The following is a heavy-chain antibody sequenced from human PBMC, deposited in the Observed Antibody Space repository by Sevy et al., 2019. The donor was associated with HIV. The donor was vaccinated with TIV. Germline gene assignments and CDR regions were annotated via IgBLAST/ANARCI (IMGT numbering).Heavy chain of an antibody. Sequence: ASVKVSCKASGGTFSSYAISWVRQAPGQGLEWMGGIIPIFGTANYAQKFQGRVTITADESTSTAYIELSSLRSEDTAVYYCARSRGYYGSGSSFAYYGMDVWGQGTTVTVSS. CDR2: IIPIFGTA. CDR3: ARSRGYYGSGSSFAYYGMDV. J-gene: IGHJ6*02. CDR1: GGTFSSYA. V-gene: IGHV1-69*13. D-gene: IGHD3-10*01.